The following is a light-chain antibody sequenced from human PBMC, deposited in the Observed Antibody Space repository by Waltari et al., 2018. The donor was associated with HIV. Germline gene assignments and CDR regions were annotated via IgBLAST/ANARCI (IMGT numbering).Light chain of an antibody. CDR1: QCISTW. CDR3: QQYNSYSTWT. V-gene: IGKV1-5*03. Sequence: DIQMTQSPSTPSASVGDRVTITCRASQCISTWLAWYQQKPGKAPKILIYKASSLESGVPSRFSGSGSGTEFTLTISSLQPDDFATYYCQQYNSYSTWTFGQGTKVEIK. J-gene: IGKJ1*01. CDR2: KAS.